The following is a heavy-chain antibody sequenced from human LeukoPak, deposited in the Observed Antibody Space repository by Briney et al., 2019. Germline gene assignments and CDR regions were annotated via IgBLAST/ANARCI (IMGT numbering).Heavy chain of an antibody. CDR3: ARLSYDSSGYYFLDY. CDR2: IYYSGST. CDR1: GGSISSYY. Sequence: PSETLSLTCTVSGGSISSYYWSWIRQPPGKGLEWIGYIYYSGSTNYNPSLKSRVTISVDTSKNQFSLKLSSVTPDDTAVYYCARLSYDSSGYYFLDYWGQGTLVTVSS. J-gene: IGHJ4*02. V-gene: IGHV4-59*08. D-gene: IGHD3-22*01.